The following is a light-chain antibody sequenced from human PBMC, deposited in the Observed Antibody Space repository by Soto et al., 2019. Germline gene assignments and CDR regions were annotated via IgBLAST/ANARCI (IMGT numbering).Light chain of an antibody. CDR2: DVS. CDR1: SSDVGGYNF. CDR3: CSYAGNYIYV. V-gene: IGLV2-11*01. Sequence: QSALTQPRSVSGSPGQPVTISCTGPSSDVGGYNFVSWYQQHPDKAPQVMIYDVSKRPSGVPDRFSGSKSGNTASLTISGLQAEDEADYYCCSYAGNYIYVFGTGTKVTVL. J-gene: IGLJ1*01.